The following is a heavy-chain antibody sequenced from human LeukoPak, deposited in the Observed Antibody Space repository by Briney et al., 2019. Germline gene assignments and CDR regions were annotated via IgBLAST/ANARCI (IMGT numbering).Heavy chain of an antibody. CDR1: GFTFSDHY. J-gene: IGHJ4*02. CDR2: ISSTSTYT. D-gene: IGHD1-26*01. CDR3: ARREARIFDY. V-gene: IGHV3-11*03. Sequence: GGSLRLSCAVSGFTFSDHYMSWVRLAPGKGLEWVSYISSTSTYTNYADSVKGRFTISRDNAKNSLYLQMNSLRAEDTAVYYCARREARIFDYWGQGTLVTVSS.